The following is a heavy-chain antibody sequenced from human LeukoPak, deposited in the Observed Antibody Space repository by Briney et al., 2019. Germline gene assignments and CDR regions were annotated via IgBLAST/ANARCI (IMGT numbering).Heavy chain of an antibody. J-gene: IGHJ4*02. V-gene: IGHV3-23*01. CDR1: GFTFNNYH. D-gene: IGHD6-25*01. CDR3: AKDSSAAVAADEY. Sequence: GGSLRLSCVASGFTFNNYHMSWVRQAPGKGLEWVAAISGRGERTYYADSVKGRFTISRDNSKNTVYLQMDSLRAEDTALYYCAKDSSAAVAADEYWGQGTLVTVSP. CDR2: ISGRGERT.